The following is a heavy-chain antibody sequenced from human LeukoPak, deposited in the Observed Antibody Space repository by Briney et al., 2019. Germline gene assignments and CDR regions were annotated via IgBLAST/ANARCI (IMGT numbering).Heavy chain of an antibody. D-gene: IGHD5-24*01. V-gene: IGHV3-48*03. CDR2: IGSSGGSR. Sequence: GGSLRLSCAASGFTFSSYEMDWVRRAPGKGLEWISYIGSSGGSRHYADSVKGRFTSSRDNAKNSLYLQMNSLRVEDTAVYYCAREDGDAFDIWGQGTMVSVSS. CDR1: GFTFSSYE. CDR3: AREDGDAFDI. J-gene: IGHJ3*02.